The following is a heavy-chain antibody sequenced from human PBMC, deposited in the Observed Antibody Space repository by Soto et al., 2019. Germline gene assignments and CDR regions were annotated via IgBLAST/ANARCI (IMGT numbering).Heavy chain of an antibody. CDR3: ARQYGSSSEGFDY. V-gene: IGHV4-39*01. D-gene: IGHD6-6*01. J-gene: IGHJ4*02. CDR1: GGSISSSSYY. CDR2: IYYSGST. Sequence: QLQLQESGPGLVKPSETLSLTCTVSGGSISSSSYYWGWIRQPPGKGLEWIGSIYYSGSTYYNPSHKSRVTISVDTYKNQFSLKLSSVTAADTAVYYCARQYGSSSEGFDYWGQGTLVTVSS.